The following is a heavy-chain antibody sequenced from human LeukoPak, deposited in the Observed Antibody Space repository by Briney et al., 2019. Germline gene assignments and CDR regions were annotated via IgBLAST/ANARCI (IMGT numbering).Heavy chain of an antibody. D-gene: IGHD1-26*01. CDR3: ARDRSGSLDY. CDR1: GFTFSGHW. V-gene: IGHV3-74*01. Sequence: GGSLRLSCAASGFTFSGHWMHWVRQAPGKGLVWVSGSNADGSITNSADSVKGRFTISRDNAKNTLYLQMNSLRAKDTAVYYCARDRSGSLDYWGQGTLVTVSS. J-gene: IGHJ4*02. CDR2: SNADGSIT.